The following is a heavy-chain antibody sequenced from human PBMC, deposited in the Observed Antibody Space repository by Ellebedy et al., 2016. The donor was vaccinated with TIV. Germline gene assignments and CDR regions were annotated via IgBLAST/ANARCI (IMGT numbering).Heavy chain of an antibody. J-gene: IGHJ6*02. CDR1: GFAFSSSA. V-gene: IGHV3-23*05. CDR2: IDKRGRST. CDR3: ARNNLELIYYYYGMDV. Sequence: GESLKISCAASGFAFSSSAMSWVRQAPGKGLEWVSTIDKRGRSTYSADSVKGRFTSSRDNSKNTLYLQMNSLRPEDTAVYYCARNNLELIYYYYGMDVWGQGTTVTVSS. D-gene: IGHD1-7*01.